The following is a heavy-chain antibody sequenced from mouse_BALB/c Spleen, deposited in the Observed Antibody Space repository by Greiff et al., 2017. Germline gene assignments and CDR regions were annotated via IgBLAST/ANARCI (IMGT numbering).Heavy chain of an antibody. CDR1: GYTFTSYW. D-gene: IGHD1-1*01. V-gene: IGHV1-69*02. J-gene: IGHJ2*01. CDR3: TRSITTVASHFDD. CDR2: IYPSDSYT. Sequence: VQLQQPGAELVRPGASVKLSCKASGYTFTSYWINWVKQRPGQGLEWIGNIYPSDSYTNYNQKFKDKATLTVDKSSSTAYMQLSSPTSEDSAVYYCTRSITTVASHFDDWGQGTTLTVSA.